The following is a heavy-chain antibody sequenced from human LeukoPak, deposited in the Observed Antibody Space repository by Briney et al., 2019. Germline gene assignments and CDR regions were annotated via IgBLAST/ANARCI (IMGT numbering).Heavy chain of an antibody. V-gene: IGHV4-4*07. Sequence: SETLSLTCTVSGDSISSYYWSWIRQPAGKGLEWIGRIYSSGSTNHNPSLKSRVTMSVDTSNNQFSLKLSSVTAADTAVYYCARDGAYYDSSGYYYEFFDYWGQGTLVTVSS. J-gene: IGHJ4*02. CDR2: IYSSGST. CDR1: GDSISSYY. D-gene: IGHD3-22*01. CDR3: ARDGAYYDSSGYYYEFFDY.